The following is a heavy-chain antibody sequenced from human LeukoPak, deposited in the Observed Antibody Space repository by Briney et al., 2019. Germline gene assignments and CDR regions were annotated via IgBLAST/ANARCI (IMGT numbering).Heavy chain of an antibody. CDR2: ISSSSRYI. V-gene: IGHV3-21*01. CDR3: ARGQASDFDY. J-gene: IGHJ4*02. CDR1: GLALRSYS. Sequence: GGPLRLSCAASGLALRSYSMNGVRKAPGKGLEWVSSISSSSRYIYYADSVKGRFTISRDNAKNSLYLQMNSLRAEDTAVYYCARGQASDFDYWGQGTLVTVSS.